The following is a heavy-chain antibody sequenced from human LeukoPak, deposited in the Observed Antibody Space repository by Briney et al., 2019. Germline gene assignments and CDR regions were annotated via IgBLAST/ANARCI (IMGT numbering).Heavy chain of an antibody. CDR1: GFTFGTYA. J-gene: IGHJ4*02. Sequence: GGSLRLSCAASGFTFGTYAMTWVRQAPGKGLEWVSGISGSGVSTYYADSVKGRFTISRDNSKNTLHLHMNSLRAEDTAVYYCAKEMAATNAFDYWGQGTLVTASS. CDR3: AKEMAATNAFDY. V-gene: IGHV3-23*01. CDR2: ISGSGVST. D-gene: IGHD5-24*01.